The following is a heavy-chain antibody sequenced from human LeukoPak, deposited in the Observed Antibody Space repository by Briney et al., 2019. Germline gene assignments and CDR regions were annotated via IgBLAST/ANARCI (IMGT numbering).Heavy chain of an antibody. D-gene: IGHD3-3*01. Sequence: GGSLRLSCAASGFTFSSYAMHWVRQAPGKGLEWVAVISYDGSNKYYADSVKGRFTISRDNSKNTLYLQMNSLRAEDTAVYYCARDLDDFWSGYYGYCGQGTLVTVSP. V-gene: IGHV3-30*01. CDR3: ARDLDDFWSGYYGY. CDR2: ISYDGSNK. J-gene: IGHJ4*02. CDR1: GFTFSSYA.